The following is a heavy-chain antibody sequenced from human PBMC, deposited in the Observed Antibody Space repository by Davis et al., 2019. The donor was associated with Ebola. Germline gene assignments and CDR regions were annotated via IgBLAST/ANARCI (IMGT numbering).Heavy chain of an antibody. V-gene: IGHV3-7*04. CDR2: IKQDGSEK. Sequence: ETLPLTCTVSGGSVSSGSYYWSWVRQAPGKGLEWVANIKQDGSEKYYVDSVKGRFTISRDNAKNSLYLEMNSLRAEDTAVYYCARGVSVESYGYYSSIYHYYGMDVWGQGTTVTVSS. D-gene: IGHD3-22*01. CDR1: GGSVSSGSYY. CDR3: ARGVSVESYGYYSSIYHYYGMDV. J-gene: IGHJ6*02.